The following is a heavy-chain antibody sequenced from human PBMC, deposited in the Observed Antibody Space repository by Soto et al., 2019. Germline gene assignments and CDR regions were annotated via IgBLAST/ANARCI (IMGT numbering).Heavy chain of an antibody. Sequence: GASVKIPCKASGYPFASYALHWVRQAPGHRNKRMGWINARNGNSKYLQKFQGRVTINRDTSASTDYVELSSVRSEVTAVYYYARDLGGWPGYWGQGTLVTVSS. D-gene: IGHD2-15*01. CDR1: GYPFASYA. CDR3: ARDLGGWPGY. CDR2: INARNGNS. J-gene: IGHJ4*02. V-gene: IGHV1-3*01.